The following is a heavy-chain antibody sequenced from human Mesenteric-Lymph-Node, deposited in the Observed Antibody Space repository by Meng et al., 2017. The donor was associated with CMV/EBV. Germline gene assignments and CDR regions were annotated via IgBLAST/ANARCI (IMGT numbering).Heavy chain of an antibody. J-gene: IGHJ3*01. V-gene: IGHV3-66*02. Sequence: GESLKISCAASGFTFTTYTMNWVRQAPGKGLEWVSLTYSGGSTYFADSVKGRFTISRDISKNTLYLQMNSLRPEDTAVYYCARDFGKSTAWYVAFDVWGQGTMVTVSS. CDR2: TYSGGST. CDR1: GFTFTTYT. D-gene: IGHD6-19*01. CDR3: ARDFGKSTAWYVAFDV.